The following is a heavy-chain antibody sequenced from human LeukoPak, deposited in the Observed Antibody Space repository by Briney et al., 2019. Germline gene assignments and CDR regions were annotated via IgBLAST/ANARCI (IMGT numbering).Heavy chain of an antibody. Sequence: SETLSLTCTVSGGSISSDSYYWSWIRQHPGMGLEWIGYIYYSGSTYYNPSLKSRVTISVDTSKNQFSLKLSSVTAADTAVYYCARDPSGYFNYWGQGTLATVSS. CDR3: ARDPSGYFNY. D-gene: IGHD3-22*01. CDR2: IYYSGST. V-gene: IGHV4-31*03. J-gene: IGHJ4*02. CDR1: GGSISSDSYY.